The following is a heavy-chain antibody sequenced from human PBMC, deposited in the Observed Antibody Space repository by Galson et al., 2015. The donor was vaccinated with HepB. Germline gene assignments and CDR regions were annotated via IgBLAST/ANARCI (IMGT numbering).Heavy chain of an antibody. CDR2: IWHDGSEK. D-gene: IGHD2-21*02. CDR3: ARPPLVVDTAHDALEF. J-gene: IGHJ3*01. Sequence: SLRLSCATSGFHFSSYGMHWVRQAPGKGLEWVSLIWHDGSEKYYTASVKGRFTIARDNSREMVYLQMNNLRVDDTAIYYCARPPLVVDTAHDALEFWGRGTVVTVSS. V-gene: IGHV3-33*08. CDR1: GFHFSSYG.